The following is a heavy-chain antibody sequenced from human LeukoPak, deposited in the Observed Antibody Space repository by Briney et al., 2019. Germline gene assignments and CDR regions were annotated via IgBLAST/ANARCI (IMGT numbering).Heavy chain of an antibody. D-gene: IGHD6-13*01. Sequence: ASVKVSCKASGYTFTRYHLHWVRQAPGQGFEWIGWVNVKSGVATYAQKFQGRVTMTRDTSINTGYMELSRLRSDDTAVYYCATAPRYSSSRPPFDYWGQGTLVTVSS. J-gene: IGHJ4*02. V-gene: IGHV1-2*02. CDR2: VNVKSGVA. CDR1: GYTFTRYH. CDR3: ATAPRYSSSRPPFDY.